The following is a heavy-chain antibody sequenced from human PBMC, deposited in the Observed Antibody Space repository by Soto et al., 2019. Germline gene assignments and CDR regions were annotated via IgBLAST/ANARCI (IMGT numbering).Heavy chain of an antibody. CDR3: ARLGRSSSWYTRR. J-gene: IGHJ4*02. Sequence: PSETLSLTCTVSGGSISSYYWSWIRQPPGKGLEWIGYIYYSGSTNYNPSLKSRVTISVDTSKNQFSLKLSSVTAADTAVYYCARLGRSSSWYTRRWGQGTLVTVSS. CDR2: IYYSGST. CDR1: GGSISSYY. V-gene: IGHV4-59*08. D-gene: IGHD6-13*01.